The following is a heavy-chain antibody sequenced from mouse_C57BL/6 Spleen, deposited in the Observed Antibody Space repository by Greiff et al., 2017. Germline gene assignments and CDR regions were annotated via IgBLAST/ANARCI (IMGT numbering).Heavy chain of an antibody. V-gene: IGHV5-4*01. CDR2: ISDGGSYT. J-gene: IGHJ2*01. CDR3: ARDMDYFDD. Sequence: EVMLVESGGGLVKPGGSLKLSCAASGFTFSSYAMSWVRQTPEKRLEWVATISDGGSYTYYPDNVKGRFTISRDNAKNNLYLQMSHLNSEDTAMYYCARDMDYFDDWGQGTTLTVSS. CDR1: GFTFSSYA. D-gene: IGHD1-1*02.